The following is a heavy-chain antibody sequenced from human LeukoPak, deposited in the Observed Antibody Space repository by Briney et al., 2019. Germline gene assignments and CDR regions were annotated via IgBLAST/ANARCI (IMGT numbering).Heavy chain of an antibody. Sequence: SETLSLTCAVSGGSISSSNWWSWVRQPPGKGLEWIGEIYHSGSTNYNPSLKSRVTISVDKSKNQFSLKLSSVTAADTAVYYCATHSSGWYFSMDVWGQGTTVTVSS. CDR1: GGSISSSNW. V-gene: IGHV4-4*02. D-gene: IGHD6-19*01. J-gene: IGHJ6*02. CDR2: IYHSGST. CDR3: ATHSSGWYFSMDV.